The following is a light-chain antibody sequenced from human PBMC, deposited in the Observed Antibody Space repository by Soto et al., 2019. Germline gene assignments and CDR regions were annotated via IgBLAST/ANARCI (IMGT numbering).Light chain of an antibody. V-gene: IGKV4-1*01. CDR1: QSVLYSCSNNNY. CDR3: QQYDSTPPT. Sequence: DIVMTQSPDSLAVSLGERATINCKSSQSVLYSCSNNNYLAWYQQRPGQPPKLLIYWASTRESGVPDRFSGSGSGTDFTLTITSLQAEDEPVSYCQQYDSTPPTFGQATKLEIK. CDR2: WAS. J-gene: IGKJ2*01.